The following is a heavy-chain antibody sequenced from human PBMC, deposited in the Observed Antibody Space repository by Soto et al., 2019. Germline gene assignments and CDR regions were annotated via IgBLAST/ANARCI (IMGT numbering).Heavy chain of an antibody. Sequence: QVQLQESGPGLVKPSETLSLTCTVSGGSINSYYWSWIRQPPGKGLEWIAYISYSGTTNYNPSLKSLVTLSVDTSKNQLSLKLSSVTAADTAVYYCARHSSGTYDYWGQGTLVTVDS. CDR3: ARHSSGTYDY. J-gene: IGHJ4*02. CDR1: GGSINSYY. D-gene: IGHD1-26*01. V-gene: IGHV4-59*08. CDR2: ISYSGTT.